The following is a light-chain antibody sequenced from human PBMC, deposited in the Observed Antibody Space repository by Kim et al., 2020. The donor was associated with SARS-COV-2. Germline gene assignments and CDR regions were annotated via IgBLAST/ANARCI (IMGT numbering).Light chain of an antibody. Sequence: GQSVAISCTGTSSDVGGYNYVSWYQQHPGKAPKLMIYELDKRPSGVPDRFSGSKSGNTASLTVSGLQAEYEADYYCSSYAGSNNVLFGGGTQLTVL. CDR1: SSDVGGYNY. CDR3: SSYAGSNNVL. J-gene: IGLJ2*01. V-gene: IGLV2-8*01. CDR2: ELD.